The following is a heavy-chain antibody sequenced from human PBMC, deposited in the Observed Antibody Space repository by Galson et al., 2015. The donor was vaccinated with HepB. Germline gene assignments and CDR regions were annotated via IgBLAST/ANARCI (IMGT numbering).Heavy chain of an antibody. J-gene: IGHJ6*02. Sequence: SLRLSCAASGFTFSSYSMSWVRQAPGKGLEWVSAISGSGGSTYYADSVKGRFTISRDNSKNTLYLQMNSLRAEDTAVYYCAKDSIGYCSGGSCYAYYGMDVWGQGTTVTVSS. D-gene: IGHD2-15*01. V-gene: IGHV3-23*01. CDR2: ISGSGGST. CDR3: AKDSIGYCSGGSCYAYYGMDV. CDR1: GFTFSSYS.